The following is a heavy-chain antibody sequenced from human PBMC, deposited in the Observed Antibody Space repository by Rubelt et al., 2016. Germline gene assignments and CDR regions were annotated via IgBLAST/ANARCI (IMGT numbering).Heavy chain of an antibody. V-gene: IGHV3-21*01. D-gene: IGHD2-21*01. CDR3: ARGGEYFDY. CDR1: GFTFSSYS. Sequence: EVQLVESGGGLVKPGGSLRLSCAASGFTFSSYSMNWVRQAPGKGLEWVSSISSSSSYIYYADSVKGRFTIARDNAKNSLYLQVNSLRAEDTAVYDCARGGEYFDYWGQGTLVTVSS. CDR2: ISSSSSYI. J-gene: IGHJ4*02.